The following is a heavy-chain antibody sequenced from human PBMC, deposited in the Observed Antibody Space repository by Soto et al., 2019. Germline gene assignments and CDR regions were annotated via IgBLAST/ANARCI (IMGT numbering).Heavy chain of an antibody. CDR3: ARKDSGSADYMDV. CDR2: IYYSGGT. V-gene: IGHV4-31*03. CDR1: GGSISRGGYY. D-gene: IGHD5-12*01. J-gene: IGHJ6*03. Sequence: QVQLQESGPGLVKPSQTLSLTCTVSGGSISRGGYYWSWIRQHPGKGLEWIGYIYYSGGTYYNPSLKSRVTISVVTSENQFSLRLRSVTAADTAVYSCARKDSGSADYMDVWGKGTTVTVSS.